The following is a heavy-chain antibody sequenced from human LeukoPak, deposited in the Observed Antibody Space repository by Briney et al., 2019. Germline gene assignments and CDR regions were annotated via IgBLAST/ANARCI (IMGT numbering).Heavy chain of an antibody. V-gene: IGHV3-30*18. CDR3: AKVPPYGGLDP. Sequence: GRSLRLSCAASGFTFSSYGMHWVRQAPGKGLEWVAVISYDGSNKYYADSVKGRFTISRDNSKNTLYLQMNSLRAEDTAVYYCAKVPPYGGLDPWGQGTLVTVSS. CDR2: ISYDGSNK. CDR1: GFTFSSYG. D-gene: IGHD2-21*01. J-gene: IGHJ5*02.